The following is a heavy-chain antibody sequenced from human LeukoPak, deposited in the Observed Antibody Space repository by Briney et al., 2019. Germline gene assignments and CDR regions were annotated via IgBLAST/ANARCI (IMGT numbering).Heavy chain of an antibody. V-gene: IGHV3-7*01. D-gene: IGHD6-13*01. Sequence: GGSLRLSCAASGFTFSDYWMSRVRQAPGKGLEWVADIKQDGSEKFYVDSVKGRFTISRDNAKNSLYLQMNSLRAEDTAVYYCARARQYSSSWFDPWGQGTLVTVSS. CDR2: IKQDGSEK. J-gene: IGHJ5*02. CDR3: ARARQYSSSWFDP. CDR1: GFTFSDYW.